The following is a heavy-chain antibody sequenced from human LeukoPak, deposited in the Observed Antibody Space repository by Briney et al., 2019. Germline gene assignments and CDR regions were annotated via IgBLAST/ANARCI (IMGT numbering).Heavy chain of an antibody. CDR2: LYYSGST. V-gene: IGHV4-59*01. D-gene: IGHD3-3*01. CDR3: ARLYDFWSGYYIFDY. J-gene: IGHJ4*02. CDR1: GGSISSYY. Sequence: AETLSLTCTVSGGSISSYYWSWLRQPPGKGLEWIGYLYYSGSTNYNPSLKSRVTISVDTSKNQFSLKLSSVTAADTAVYYCARLYDFWSGYYIFDYWGQGTLVTVSS.